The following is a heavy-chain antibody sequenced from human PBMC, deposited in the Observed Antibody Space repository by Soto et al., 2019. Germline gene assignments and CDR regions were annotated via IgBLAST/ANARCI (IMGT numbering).Heavy chain of an antibody. CDR2: IRYGGST. J-gene: IGHJ4*02. Sequence: QLQLQESGPGLVKPSETLSLTCAVSGGSISSSNFYWGWFRQSPGQGLGWIGSIRYGGSTYYSPSRESRVTISVDTAKNQFSLNVSSVTAADTAVYYCAKDASCYSCGAWGQGALVTVAS. CDR1: GGSISSSNFY. V-gene: IGHV4-39*01. D-gene: IGHD2-15*01. CDR3: AKDASCYSCGA.